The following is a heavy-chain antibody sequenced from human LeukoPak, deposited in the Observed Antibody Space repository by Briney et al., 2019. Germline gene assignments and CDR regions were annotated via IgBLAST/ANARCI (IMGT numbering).Heavy chain of an antibody. J-gene: IGHJ4*02. Sequence: SETLSLTCTVSGGSISSYYWNWIRQSPGKGLEWIGYIYYSGSTNYNPSLKSRVTISVDTSKNQFSLKLSSVTAADTAVYYCARRAPYGDSYFDYWGQGTLVTVSS. CDR3: ARRAPYGDSYFDY. CDR1: GGSISSYY. V-gene: IGHV4-59*08. CDR2: IYYSGST. D-gene: IGHD4-17*01.